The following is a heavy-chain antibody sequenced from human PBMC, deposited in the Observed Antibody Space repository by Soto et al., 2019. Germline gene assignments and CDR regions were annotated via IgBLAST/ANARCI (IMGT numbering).Heavy chain of an antibody. CDR2: IYYVAST. Sequence: PSDTLSLTCTVSGRSISSGGHYWNWVRQHPGKGLEWIGYIYYVASTYYNPSLKSGVTISVDTSKNQFSLKLRSVTAADTAVYYCARSIDSWGKGTMVTVSS. J-gene: IGHJ4*02. D-gene: IGHD2-21*01. V-gene: IGHV4-31*03. CDR1: GRSISSGGHY. CDR3: ARSIDS.